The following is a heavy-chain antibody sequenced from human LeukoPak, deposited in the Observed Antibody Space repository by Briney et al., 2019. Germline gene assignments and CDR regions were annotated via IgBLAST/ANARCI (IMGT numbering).Heavy chain of an antibody. D-gene: IGHD2-8*01. J-gene: IGHJ5*02. Sequence: GGSLRLSCSASGFTFTNYAMNWVRQAPGKGLEWVATVSYDGTDTSYADSVKGRFAIFRDNSKNTLYLQMNSLRTEDTAVYYCVRVSGFCTNGVCPSFDPWGQGTLVTVSS. CDR3: VRVSGFCTNGVCPSFDP. CDR1: GFTFTNYA. V-gene: IGHV3-30*09. CDR2: VSYDGTDT.